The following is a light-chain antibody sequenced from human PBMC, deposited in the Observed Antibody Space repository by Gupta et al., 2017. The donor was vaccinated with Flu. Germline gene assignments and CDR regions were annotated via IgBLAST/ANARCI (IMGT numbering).Light chain of an antibody. V-gene: IGKV1-39*01. CDR1: QSIARY. CDR2: ITS. J-gene: IGKJ1*01. Sequence: PSSLSASIGDRVTITCRASQSIARYLNWYQQKPGKAPELLIYITSNLEDGVPSRFSGSGSGTDFTLTINGLQPEEFATYYCQQGDSTPRTFGQGTKVEI. CDR3: QQGDSTPRT.